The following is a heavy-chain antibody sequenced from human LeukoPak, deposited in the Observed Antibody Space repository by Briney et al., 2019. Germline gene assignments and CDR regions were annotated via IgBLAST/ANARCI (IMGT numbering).Heavy chain of an antibody. D-gene: IGHD3-22*01. Sequence: ASVKVSCKASGGTFSSYAISWVRQAPGQGLEWMGGIIPIFGTANYAQKFQGRVTITTDESTSTAYMELSSLRSEDTAVYYCARTPYYYDSSCRISRGGFDYWGQGTLVTVAS. CDR1: GGTFSSYA. J-gene: IGHJ4*02. V-gene: IGHV1-69*05. CDR2: IIPIFGTA. CDR3: ARTPYYYDSSCRISRGGFDY.